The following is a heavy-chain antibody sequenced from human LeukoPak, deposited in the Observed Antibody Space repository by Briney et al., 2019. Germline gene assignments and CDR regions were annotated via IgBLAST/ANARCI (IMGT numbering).Heavy chain of an antibody. J-gene: IGHJ3*02. D-gene: IGHD3-3*01. CDR2: IWNDGSNK. CDR1: GFTFSSYG. V-gene: IGHV3-33*06. Sequence: GGSLRLSCAASGFTFSSYGMHWVRQAPGKGLEWVAVIWNDGSNKYYADSVKGRFTISRDNYKNKLYLQMNSLRVEDTAVYYCAKDYSRDGYYADTFHIWGQGTMVTVSS. CDR3: AKDYSRDGYYADTFHI.